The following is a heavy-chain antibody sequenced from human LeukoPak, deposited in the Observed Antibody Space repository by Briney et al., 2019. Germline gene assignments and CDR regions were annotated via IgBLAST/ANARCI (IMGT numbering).Heavy chain of an antibody. CDR2: ISSSTTYI. D-gene: IGHD3-22*01. CDR3: ARIRDSSGYPSYFGMDV. V-gene: IGHV3-21*06. CDR1: GFTFTSYT. J-gene: IGHJ6*02. Sequence: GGSLRLSCAASGFTFTSYTMNWVRQAPGKGLEWVASISSSTTYIYYADSMRGRFTISRDNAKYSLYLQMNSLRGEDTAVYYCARIRDSSGYPSYFGMDVWGQGTTVTVSS.